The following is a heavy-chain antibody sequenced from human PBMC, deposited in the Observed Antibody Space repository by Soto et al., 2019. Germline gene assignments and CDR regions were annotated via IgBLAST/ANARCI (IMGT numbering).Heavy chain of an antibody. Sequence: SVKVSCKASGGTFNSYTINWVRQAPGRGLEWVGQVVPMYDSVDYAENFQGRVTITADKSTKTAYMELTSLRSEDTALYFCASWRSYSGSYCFDYWGQGTLVTVSS. V-gene: IGHV1-69*06. D-gene: IGHD1-26*01. CDR1: GGTFNSYT. CDR2: VVPMYDSV. J-gene: IGHJ4*02. CDR3: ASWRSYSGSYCFDY.